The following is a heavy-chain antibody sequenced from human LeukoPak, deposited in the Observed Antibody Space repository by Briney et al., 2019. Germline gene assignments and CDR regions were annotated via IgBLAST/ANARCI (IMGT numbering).Heavy chain of an antibody. CDR3: ARSGSSRYYYYMDV. CDR2: VHYSGST. V-gene: IGHV4-59*11. D-gene: IGHD1-26*01. CDR1: GGSISSHY. J-gene: IGHJ6*03. Sequence: SETLSLTCTVSGGSISSHYWSWIRQPPGKELEWIGYVHYSGSTNYNPSLKSRVTISVDTSKDQFSLKVSSVTAAGTAVYYCARSGSSRYYYYMDVWGKGTTVTVSS.